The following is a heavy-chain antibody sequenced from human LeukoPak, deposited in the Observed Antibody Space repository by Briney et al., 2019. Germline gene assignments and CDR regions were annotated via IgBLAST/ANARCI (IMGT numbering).Heavy chain of an antibody. CDR1: VFPFSGYA. D-gene: IGHD5-18*01. J-gene: IGHJ4*02. CDR2: VSVSGDNT. V-gene: IGHV3-23*01. CDR3: AKAGGYSYGNYFDY. Sequence: GGSLRLSCAASVFPFSGYATNWVRHAPGKGLEGVSVVSVSGDNTYYADSVKGRFTISRDNSKNTLYLQLNSLSAEDTAVYYCAKAGGYSYGNYFDYWGQGTLVTVSS.